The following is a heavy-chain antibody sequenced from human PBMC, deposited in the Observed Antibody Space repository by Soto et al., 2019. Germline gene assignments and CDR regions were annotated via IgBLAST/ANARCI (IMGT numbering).Heavy chain of an antibody. V-gene: IGHV1-58*01. Sequence: GASVKVSCKASGFTFTSSAVQWVRQARGQRLEWIGWIVVGSGNTNYAQKFQERVTITRDMSTSTAYMELSSLRSEDTAVYYCAVSSGWYRYFDYWGQGTLVTVSS. CDR1: GFTFTSSA. CDR3: AVSSGWYRYFDY. CDR2: IVVGSGNT. D-gene: IGHD6-19*01. J-gene: IGHJ4*02.